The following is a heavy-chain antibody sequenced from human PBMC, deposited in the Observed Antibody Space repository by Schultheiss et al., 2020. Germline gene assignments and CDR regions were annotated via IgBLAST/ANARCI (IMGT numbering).Heavy chain of an antibody. CDR1: GGSISSYY. J-gene: IGHJ4*02. CDR2: IYYSGST. V-gene: IGHV4-59*12. CDR3: ARGITRSFDF. Sequence: SATLSLTCTVSGGSISSYYWSWIRQPPGKGLEWIGYIYYSGSTNYNPSLKSRVTISVDTSKNQFSLKLNSVTAADTAVYYCARGITRSFDFWGQGTLVTVSS.